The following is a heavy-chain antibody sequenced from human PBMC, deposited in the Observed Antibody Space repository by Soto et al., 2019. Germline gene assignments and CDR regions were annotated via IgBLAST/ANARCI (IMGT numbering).Heavy chain of an antibody. Sequence: GGSLRLSCAASGFTFSSYAMSWVRQAPGKGQEWVSAISGSGGSTYYADSVKGRFTISRDNSKNTLYLQMNSLRAEDTAVYYCASGIAAAGVYYYGMDVWGQGTTVTV. V-gene: IGHV3-23*01. J-gene: IGHJ6*02. CDR3: ASGIAAAGVYYYGMDV. CDR2: ISGSGGST. D-gene: IGHD6-13*01. CDR1: GFTFSSYA.